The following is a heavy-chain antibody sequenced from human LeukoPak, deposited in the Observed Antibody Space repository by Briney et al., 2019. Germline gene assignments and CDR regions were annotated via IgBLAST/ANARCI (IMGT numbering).Heavy chain of an antibody. J-gene: IGHJ5*02. CDR3: AAIVGATRWFDP. D-gene: IGHD1-26*01. CDR1: GYTFTSYY. V-gene: IGHV1-46*01. Sequence: ASVKVSCKASGYTFTSYYMHWVRQAPGQGLEWMGIINPSGGSTSYEQKFQGRVTMTRDTSTSTVYMELSSLRSEDTAVYYCAAIVGATRWFDPWGQGTLVTVSS. CDR2: INPSGGST.